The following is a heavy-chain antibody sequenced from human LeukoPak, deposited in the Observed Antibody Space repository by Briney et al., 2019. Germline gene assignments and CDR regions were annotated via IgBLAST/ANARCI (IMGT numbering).Heavy chain of an antibody. V-gene: IGHV3-7*01. CDR2: IKLDGSEK. CDR1: GFTFSNYW. J-gene: IGHJ4*02. D-gene: IGHD2-15*01. CDR3: ATVAGDCSGGSCYLLRFDY. Sequence: GRSLRLSCAASGFTFSNYWMSWVRQAPGKGLEWVANIKLDGSEKGYVDSVKGRFTISRDNAKNSLYLQMNSLRGDDTAVYYCATVAGDCSGGSCYLLRFDYWGQGTLVTVSS.